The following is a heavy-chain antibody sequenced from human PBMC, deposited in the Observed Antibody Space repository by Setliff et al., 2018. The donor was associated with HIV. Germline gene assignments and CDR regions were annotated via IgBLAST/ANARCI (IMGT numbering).Heavy chain of an antibody. CDR1: GGSITSGSDY. D-gene: IGHD6-19*01. V-gene: IGHV4-61*09. J-gene: IGHJ4*02. CDR3: AIRGSSGWYVGGYFDY. CDR2: IHVSGTT. Sequence: SETLSLTCTVSGGSITSGSDYWSWIRQPAGEGLEWIGHIHVSGTTNYNPSLKSRVTISVDTSKNQFSLKLSSVTAADTAVYYCAIRGSSGWYVGGYFDYWGQGTLVTVSS.